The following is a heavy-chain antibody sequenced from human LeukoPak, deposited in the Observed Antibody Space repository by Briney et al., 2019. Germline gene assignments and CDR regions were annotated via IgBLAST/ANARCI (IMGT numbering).Heavy chain of an antibody. J-gene: IGHJ5*02. CDR1: GGSISSYY. CDR3: ARGKRRSIIWQQLSFWFDP. Sequence: SETLSLTCTVSGGSISSYYWSWIRQPPGRGLEWIGYIYYSGSTNYNPSLKSRVTISVDTSKNQFSLKLSSVTAADTAVYYCARGKRRSIIWQQLSFWFDPWGQGNLVTVSS. CDR2: IYYSGST. D-gene: IGHD6-13*01. V-gene: IGHV4-59*01.